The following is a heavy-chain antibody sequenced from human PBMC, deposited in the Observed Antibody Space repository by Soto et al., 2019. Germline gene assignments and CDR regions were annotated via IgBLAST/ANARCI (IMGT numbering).Heavy chain of an antibody. V-gene: IGHV3-30-3*01. J-gene: IGHJ4*02. CDR1: GFTFSSYA. CDR3: ARDFGSGWTLDY. Sequence: QVQLVESGGGVVQPGRSLRLSCAASGFTFSSYASHWVRQAPGKGLKWVALITYDGSNKYYADSVKGRFTISRDNSKTSLEMQLHCLTVGYRAVYCLARDFGSGWTLDYWGQGTLVTVSS. CDR2: ITYDGSNK. D-gene: IGHD3-3*01.